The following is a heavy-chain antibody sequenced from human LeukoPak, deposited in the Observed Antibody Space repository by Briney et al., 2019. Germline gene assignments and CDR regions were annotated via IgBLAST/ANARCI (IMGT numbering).Heavy chain of an antibody. CDR2: IYYSGST. J-gene: IGHJ6*03. CDR3: ARVGRTYYYYYYMDV. CDR1: GGSISSSSYY. V-gene: IGHV4-39*07. Sequence: SETLSLTCTVSGGSISSSSYYWGWIRQPPGKGLEWIGSIYYSGSTYYNPSLKSRVTISVDKSKNQFSLKLSSVTAADTAVYYCARVGRTYYYYYYMDVWGKGTTVTVSS.